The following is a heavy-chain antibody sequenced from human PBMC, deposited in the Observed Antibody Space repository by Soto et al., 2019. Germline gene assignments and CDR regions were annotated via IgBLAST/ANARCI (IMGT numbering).Heavy chain of an antibody. D-gene: IGHD3-10*01. CDR2: IYWDDDK. CDR3: PDPPYGSGRYLGFEA. Sequence: ESGPTLVNPTQTLTLTCTFSGFSLRTSGVGVGWIRQPPGKALEWLALIYWDDDKRYSPSLKSRLIITKDASKNQMILTVINWELVFIATYYFPDPPYGSGRYLGFEAWRQGTQVTVSS. V-gene: IGHV2-5*02. CDR1: GFSLRTSGVG. J-gene: IGHJ5*02.